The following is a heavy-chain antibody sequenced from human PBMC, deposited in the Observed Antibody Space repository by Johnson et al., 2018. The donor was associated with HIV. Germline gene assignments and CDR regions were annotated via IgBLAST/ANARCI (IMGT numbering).Heavy chain of an antibody. CDR2: ISSSGSTI. J-gene: IGHJ3*02. D-gene: IGHD6-19*01. CDR1: GFTFDDYG. Sequence: MQLVESGGRVVRPGDSLRLSCAASGFTFDDYGMSWVRQVPGKGLEWVSYISSSGSTIYYADSVKGRFTISRDNAKNSLYLQMNSLRPEDTAVYYCARDIIAVAGYDAFDIWGQGTMVTVSS. V-gene: IGHV3-48*04. CDR3: ARDIIAVAGYDAFDI.